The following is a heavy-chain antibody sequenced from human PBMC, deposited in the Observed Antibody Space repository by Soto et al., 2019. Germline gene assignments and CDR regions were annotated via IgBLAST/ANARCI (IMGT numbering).Heavy chain of an antibody. Sequence: QVQLQESGPGLVKPSQTLSLTCTVSGGSISSGGYCWSWIRQHPGKGLEWIGYIYYSGSTYYNPSIKSRVTISVDTSKNQFSLKLSSVTAADTAVYYCARVVYSYGYPLIDLWGRGTLVTVSS. V-gene: IGHV4-31*03. CDR1: GGSISSGGYC. CDR3: ARVVYSYGYPLIDL. J-gene: IGHJ2*01. CDR2: IYYSGST. D-gene: IGHD5-18*01.